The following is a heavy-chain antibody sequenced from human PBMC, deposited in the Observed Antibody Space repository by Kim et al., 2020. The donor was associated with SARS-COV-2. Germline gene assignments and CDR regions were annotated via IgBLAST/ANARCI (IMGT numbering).Heavy chain of an antibody. V-gene: IGHV3-21*01. D-gene: IGHD3-22*01. Sequence: DPVRGRFTTSRDNAKNSLFLQMDNLRAEDTAVYYCARNPYYYDTSGYDDFWGQGTLVTVSS. CDR3: ARNPYYYDTSGYDDF. J-gene: IGHJ4*02.